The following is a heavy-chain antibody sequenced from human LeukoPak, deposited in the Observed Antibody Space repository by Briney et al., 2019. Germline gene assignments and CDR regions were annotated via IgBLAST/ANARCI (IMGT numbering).Heavy chain of an antibody. CDR1: GFTFSSYA. V-gene: IGHV3-30-3*01. CDR3: ARAGYYDSSGPLGDY. J-gene: IGHJ4*02. Sequence: GRSLRLSCAASGFTFSSYAMHWVRQAPGKGLEWVAVISYDGSNKYYADSVKGRFTISRDNSKNTLYLQMNSLRAEDTAVYYCARAGYYDSSGPLGDYWGQGTLVTVSS. CDR2: ISYDGSNK. D-gene: IGHD3-22*01.